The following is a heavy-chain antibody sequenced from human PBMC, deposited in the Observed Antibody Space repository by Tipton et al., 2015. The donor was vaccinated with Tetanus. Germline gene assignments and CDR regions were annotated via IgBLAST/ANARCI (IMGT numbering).Heavy chain of an antibody. Sequence: SLRLSCVDSGFTFSGYWMSWVRQAPGKGLEWLANINQDGSDRYYVDSVKGRFTISRDNADNSLYLQMNSLRAEDTALYYCARDVKDAIVVDSYWGQGTLVTVSS. CDR3: ARDVKDAIVVDSY. D-gene: IGHD3-22*01. CDR2: INQDGSDR. CDR1: GFTFSGYW. J-gene: IGHJ4*02. V-gene: IGHV3-7*01.